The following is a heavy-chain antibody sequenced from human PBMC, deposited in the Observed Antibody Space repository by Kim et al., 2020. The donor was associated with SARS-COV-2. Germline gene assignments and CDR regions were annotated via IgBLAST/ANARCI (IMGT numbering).Heavy chain of an antibody. CDR2: IHYSGRS. Sequence: SETLSLTCTVSGDSISGGSDYWGWIRQPPGKGLEWIANIHYSGRSFYNPSLSSGVTISADTSQNQFSLKVTSETAADTAVYYCARVRGNWFDPWGQGTLVTVSS. V-gene: IGHV4-39*01. D-gene: IGHD3-10*01. CDR3: ARVRGNWFDP. J-gene: IGHJ5*02. CDR1: GDSISGGSDY.